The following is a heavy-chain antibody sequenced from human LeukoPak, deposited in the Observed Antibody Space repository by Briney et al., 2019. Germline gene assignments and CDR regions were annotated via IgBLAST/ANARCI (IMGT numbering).Heavy chain of an antibody. CDR3: VSQWLRSYYFDY. V-gene: IGHV4-34*01. J-gene: IGHJ4*02. Sequence: SETLSLTCAVYGGSFSGYYWSWIRQPPGKGLEWIGEINHSGSTNYNPSLKSRVTISVDTSKNQFSLKLSSVTAADTAVYYCVSQWLRSYYFDYWGQGTLVTVSS. CDR2: INHSGST. CDR1: GGSFSGYY. D-gene: IGHD5-12*01.